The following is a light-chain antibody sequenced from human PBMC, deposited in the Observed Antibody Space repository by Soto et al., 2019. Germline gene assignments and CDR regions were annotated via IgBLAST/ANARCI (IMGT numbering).Light chain of an antibody. J-gene: IGLJ2*01. V-gene: IGLV2-8*01. Sequence: QSALTQPPSASGSPGQSVAISCTGTNSDVGGYNYVSWYQHHPGKVPKLMIYEVTKRPSGVPDRFPGSKSGNTASLTVSGLQAEDEAEYYCSSYTSNYLVVLGGGTTLTVL. CDR3: SSYTSNYLVV. CDR2: EVT. CDR1: NSDVGGYNY.